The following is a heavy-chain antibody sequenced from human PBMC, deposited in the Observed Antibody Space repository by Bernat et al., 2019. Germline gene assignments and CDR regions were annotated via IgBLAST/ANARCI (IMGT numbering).Heavy chain of an antibody. CDR3: ARDRGSDYGDYGGAFDI. D-gene: IGHD4-17*01. V-gene: IGHV3-11*01. J-gene: IGHJ3*02. CDR1: GFAFSGYY. Sequence: QVQLVDSGGGVVQPGRSLRLSCAASGFAFSGYYMSWIRQAPGKGLEWVSYISSSGSTIYYADSVKGRFTISRDNAKNSLYLQMNSLRAEDTAVYYCARDRGSDYGDYGGAFDIWGQGTMVTVSS. CDR2: ISSSGSTI.